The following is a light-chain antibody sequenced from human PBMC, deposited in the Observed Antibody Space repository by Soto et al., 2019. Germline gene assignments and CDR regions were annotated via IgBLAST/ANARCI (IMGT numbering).Light chain of an antibody. CDR2: GAS. Sequence: EIVLTQSPGTLSLSPGERATLSCRASQSVSSSYLAWYQQKPGQAPRLLIYGASSSATGIPDNFSGSGSGTDFTLTISRLEPEDFAVYYCQQYGSSRTFGQGTKVEIK. CDR3: QQYGSSRT. J-gene: IGKJ1*01. CDR1: QSVSSSY. V-gene: IGKV3-20*01.